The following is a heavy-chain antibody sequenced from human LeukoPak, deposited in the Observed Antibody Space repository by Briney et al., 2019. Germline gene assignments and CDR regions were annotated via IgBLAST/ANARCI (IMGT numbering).Heavy chain of an antibody. CDR1: GYTFTSYY. CDR2: INPSGGST. V-gene: IGHV1-46*01. J-gene: IGHJ4*02. CDR3: AREPSPMVRGYSPSY. Sequence: ASVKVSCKASGYTFTSYYMHWVRQAPGQGLEWMGIINPSGGSTTYAQKFQGRVTMTRDTSTSTAHMELRSLRSEDTAVYYCAREPSPMVRGYSPSYWGQGTLVTVSS. D-gene: IGHD3-10*01.